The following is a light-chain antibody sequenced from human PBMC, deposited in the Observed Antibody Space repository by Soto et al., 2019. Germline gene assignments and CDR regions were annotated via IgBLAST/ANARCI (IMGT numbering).Light chain of an antibody. J-gene: IGKJ5*01. CDR3: QHYDHLPIT. Sequence: DIQITQSPSSLSASVGDRVTITCQASQDITNYLNWYQQKPGKAPRLLLYDASSLETGVPSRFSGSGSGTDFTFTISRLQPEDIATYYCQHYDHLPITFGQGTRLEIK. V-gene: IGKV1-33*01. CDR1: QDITNY. CDR2: DAS.